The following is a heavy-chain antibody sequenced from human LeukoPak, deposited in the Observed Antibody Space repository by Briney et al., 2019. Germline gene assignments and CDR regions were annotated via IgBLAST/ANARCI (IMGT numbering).Heavy chain of an antibody. CDR2: IIPIFGTA. Sequence: ASVKVSCKASGGTFSSYAISWVRQAPGQGLEWMGGIIPIFGTANYAQKFQGRVTITADESTSTAYMELSSLRSEDTAVYYCARWARYYYYDSSGYGGFDYWGQGTLVTVSS. J-gene: IGHJ4*02. V-gene: IGHV1-69*13. CDR1: GGTFSSYA. CDR3: ARWARYYYYDSSGYGGFDY. D-gene: IGHD3-22*01.